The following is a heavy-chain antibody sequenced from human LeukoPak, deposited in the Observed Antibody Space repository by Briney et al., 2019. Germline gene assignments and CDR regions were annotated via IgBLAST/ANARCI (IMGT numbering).Heavy chain of an antibody. CDR3: ARVAPASYDSSGYYYPGY. CDR2: ISYDGSNK. D-gene: IGHD3-22*01. Sequence: PGGSLRLSCAASGFTFSSYAMHWVRRAPGKGLEWVAVISYDGSNKYYADSVKGRFTISRDNSKNTLYLQMNSLRAEDTAVYYCARVAPASYDSSGYYYPGYWGQGTLVTVSS. V-gene: IGHV3-30-3*01. CDR1: GFTFSSYA. J-gene: IGHJ4*02.